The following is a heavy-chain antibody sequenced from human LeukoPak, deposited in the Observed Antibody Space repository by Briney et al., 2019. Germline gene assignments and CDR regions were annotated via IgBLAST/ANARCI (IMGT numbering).Heavy chain of an antibody. D-gene: IGHD3-3*01. CDR3: ARAFWSGYLYYYYYGMDV. CDR2: MNPNSGNT. J-gene: IGHJ6*02. Sequence: ASVKVSCKASGYTFTSYDINWVRQATGQGLEWMGWMNPNSGNTGYAQKFQGRVTMTGNTSISTAYMELSSLRSEDTAVYYCARAFWSGYLYYYYYGMDVWGQGTTVTVSS. V-gene: IGHV1-8*01. CDR1: GYTFTSYD.